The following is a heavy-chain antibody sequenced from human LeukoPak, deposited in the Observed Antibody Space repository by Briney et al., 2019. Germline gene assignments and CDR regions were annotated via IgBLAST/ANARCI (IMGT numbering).Heavy chain of an antibody. V-gene: IGHV1-69*04. J-gene: IGHJ5*02. D-gene: IGHD1-14*01. CDR2: IIPILGIA. Sequence: ASVKVSCKASGGTFSSYAISWVRQAPGQGLEWMGRIIPILGIANYAQKFQGRVTITADKSTSTAYMELSSLRSEDTAVYYCARVLTKANLNLPWFDPWGQGTLVTVSS. CDR3: ARVLTKANLNLPWFDP. CDR1: GGTFSSYA.